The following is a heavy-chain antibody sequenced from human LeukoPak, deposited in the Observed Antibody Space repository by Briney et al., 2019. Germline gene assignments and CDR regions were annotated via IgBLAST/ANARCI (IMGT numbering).Heavy chain of an antibody. CDR3: AKGPWDYFDY. Sequence: GGSQRLSCAASGFTFSSYAMSWVRQAPGKGLEWVSAITGSGGSTYYADSVKGRFTISRDNFKNTLYLQMNSLRAEDTAVYYCAKGPWDYFDYWGQGTLVTVSS. V-gene: IGHV3-23*01. CDR2: ITGSGGST. J-gene: IGHJ4*02. D-gene: IGHD7-27*01. CDR1: GFTFSSYA.